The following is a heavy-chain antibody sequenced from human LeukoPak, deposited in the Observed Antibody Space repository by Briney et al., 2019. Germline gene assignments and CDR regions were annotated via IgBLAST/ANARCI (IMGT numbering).Heavy chain of an antibody. D-gene: IGHD3-3*01. CDR1: GFTFSNAW. V-gene: IGHV3-15*01. J-gene: IGHJ3*02. CDR2: IKSKTDGETT. CDR3: ARDRPGSTIFGVVYDAFDI. Sequence: GGSLRLSCAASGFTFSNAWMSWVRQAPGKGLEWVGRIKSKTDGETTDYAAPVKGRITISRDDSKSTLYLQMNSLRAEDTAVYYCARDRPGSTIFGVVYDAFDIWGQGTMVTVSS.